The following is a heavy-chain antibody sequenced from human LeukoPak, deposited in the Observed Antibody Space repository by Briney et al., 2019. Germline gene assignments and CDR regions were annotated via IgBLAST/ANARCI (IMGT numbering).Heavy chain of an antibody. CDR3: ARRRLLWFQPTPSNWFDP. Sequence: SETLSLTCTVSGGSISSSSYFWGWIRQPPGKGLEWIGTIYYSGTTYFNPSLKSQVTISIDTSKNQFSLKLSSVTAADTAVYYCARRRLLWFQPTPSNWFDPWGQGTLVTVSS. D-gene: IGHD3-10*01. CDR2: IYYSGTT. V-gene: IGHV4-39*07. CDR1: GGSISSSSYF. J-gene: IGHJ5*02.